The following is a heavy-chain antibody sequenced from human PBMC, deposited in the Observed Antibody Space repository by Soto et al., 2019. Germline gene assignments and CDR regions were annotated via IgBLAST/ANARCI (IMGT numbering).Heavy chain of an antibody. J-gene: IGHJ6*02. V-gene: IGHV1-69*13. CDR3: ASRPPQGYYYYYGMDV. D-gene: IGHD6-6*01. Sequence: SVKVSCKASGGTFSSYAISWVRQAPGQGLEWMGGIIPIFGTANYAQKFQGRVPITADESTSTAYMELSSLRSEDTAVYYCASRPPQGYYYYYGMDVWGQGTTVTVSS. CDR1: GGTFSSYA. CDR2: IIPIFGTA.